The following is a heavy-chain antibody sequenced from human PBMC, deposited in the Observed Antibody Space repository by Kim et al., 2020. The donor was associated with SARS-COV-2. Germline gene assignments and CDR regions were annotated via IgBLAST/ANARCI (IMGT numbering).Heavy chain of an antibody. V-gene: IGHV4-39*07. CDR3: ARRQYYDYVWGSYRYYFDY. J-gene: IGHJ4*02. D-gene: IGHD3-16*02. CDR2: IYYSGST. Sequence: SETLSLTCTVSGGSISSSSYYWGWIRQPPGKGLEWIGSIYYSGSTYYNPSLKSRVTISVDTSKNQFSLKLSSVTAADTAVYYCARRQYYDYVWGSYRYYFDYWGQGTLVTVSS. CDR1: GGSISSSSYY.